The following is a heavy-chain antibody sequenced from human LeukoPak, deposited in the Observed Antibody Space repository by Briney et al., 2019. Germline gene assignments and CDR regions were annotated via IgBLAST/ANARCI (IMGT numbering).Heavy chain of an antibody. V-gene: IGHV1-2*02. D-gene: IGHD4-11*01. CDR2: INPNSGGT. CDR3: ARDHGTTEVDY. CDR1: GYTFTVYY. J-gene: IGHJ4*02. Sequence: ASVTVSCTASGYTFTVYYMHWVRQAPGQGLEWMGWINPNSGGTNYAQKFQGRVTMTRDTSISTAYMELSRLRSDDTAVYYCARDHGTTEVDYWGQGTLVTVSS.